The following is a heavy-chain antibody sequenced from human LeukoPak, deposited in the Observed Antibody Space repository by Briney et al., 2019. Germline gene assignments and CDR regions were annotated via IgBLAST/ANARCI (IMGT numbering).Heavy chain of an antibody. CDR2: INPNSGGA. CDR3: ARSSPPTYYHFYYYMDV. D-gene: IGHD6-13*01. CDR1: GYTFTGYY. V-gene: IGHV1-2*02. Sequence: ASVKVSCKASGYTFTGYYMHWVRPAPGQGLEWMGWINPNSGGAKYAQNFQGRVIMTTDTSISTAYMELSSLRSDDTAVYYCARSSPPTYYHFYYYMDVWGKGSTVTVSS. J-gene: IGHJ6*03.